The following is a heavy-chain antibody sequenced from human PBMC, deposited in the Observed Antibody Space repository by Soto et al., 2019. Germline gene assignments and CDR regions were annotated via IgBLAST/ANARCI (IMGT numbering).Heavy chain of an antibody. CDR3: ARGQSVAAPYYFDY. D-gene: IGHD6-19*01. V-gene: IGHV3-7*01. CDR1: GFTFSSYW. J-gene: IGHJ4*02. CDR2: IKQDGSEK. Sequence: GGSLRLSCAASGFTFSSYWMSWVRQAPGKGLEWVANIKQDGSEKYYVDSVKGRFTISRDNAKNSLYLQMNSLRAEDTAVYYCARGQSVAAPYYFDYWGQGTLVTVSS.